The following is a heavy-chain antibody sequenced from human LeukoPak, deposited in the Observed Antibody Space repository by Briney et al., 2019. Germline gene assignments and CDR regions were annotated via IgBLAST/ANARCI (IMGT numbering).Heavy chain of an antibody. CDR2: MYYSGNT. V-gene: IGHV4-61*01. CDR3: ARGKYYFDY. J-gene: IGHJ4*02. CDR1: GXSVSSGSYY. Sequence: SETLSLTCTVSGXSVSSGSYYWSWIRQPPGKGLEWIGYMYYSGNTNYNPSLKSRLTTSLDTSKNQFSLKLSSVTAADTAVYYCARGKYYFDYWGQGTLVTVSS.